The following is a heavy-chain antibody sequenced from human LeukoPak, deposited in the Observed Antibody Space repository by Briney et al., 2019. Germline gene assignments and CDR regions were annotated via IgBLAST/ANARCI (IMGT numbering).Heavy chain of an antibody. CDR2: VDYTGSA. V-gene: IGHV4-59*01. D-gene: IGHD1-1*01. Sequence: SETLSLTRTVSGGSISFYHWSWIRQPPGKGLEWIAYVDYTGSANYNPSLKSRVSISLDTSKNQFSLQLRSVTAADTAVYYCARRYNESPRDIRFDHWGQGTLVTVSS. CDR3: ARRYNESPRDIRFDH. CDR1: GGSISFYH. J-gene: IGHJ4*02.